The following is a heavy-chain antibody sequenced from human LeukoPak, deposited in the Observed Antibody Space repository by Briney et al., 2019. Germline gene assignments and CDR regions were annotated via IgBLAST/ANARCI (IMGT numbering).Heavy chain of an antibody. V-gene: IGHV3-30*03. CDR1: GFTFSSYG. J-gene: IGHJ6*03. D-gene: IGHD3/OR15-3a*01. CDR2: ISNDGSNK. Sequence: PGGSLRLSCAASGFTFSSYGMHWVRQAPGKGLGWVAVISNDGSNKEYADSVKGRFTISRDNSKNRLYLQVNSLRAEDTAVYYCARDRRFWTGYLGRESTPYYYSMDVWGKGTTVTVSS. CDR3: ARDRRFWTGYLGRESTPYYYSMDV.